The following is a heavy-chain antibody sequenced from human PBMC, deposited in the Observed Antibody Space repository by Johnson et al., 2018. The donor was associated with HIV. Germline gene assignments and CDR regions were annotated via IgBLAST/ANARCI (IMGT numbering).Heavy chain of an antibody. Sequence: VQLVESGGGVVQPGGSLRLSCVASGFTFSSYDMHWVRQTTGKGLEWVSVIGAAGDTYYADSVKGRFTISRDNSNNRLYLQMNSLKIEDTAVYSCAQEVRIAGSAAFDIWGQGTMVTVSS. D-gene: IGHD6-13*01. CDR1: GFTFSSYD. J-gene: IGHJ3*02. V-gene: IGHV3-13*01. CDR2: IGAAGDT. CDR3: AQEVRIAGSAAFDI.